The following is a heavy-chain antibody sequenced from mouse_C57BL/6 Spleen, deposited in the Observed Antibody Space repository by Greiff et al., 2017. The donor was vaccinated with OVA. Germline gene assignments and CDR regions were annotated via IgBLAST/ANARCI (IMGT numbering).Heavy chain of an antibody. CDR3: ARQGNYVMDY. CDR1: GFTFSSYT. Sequence: DVKLVESGGGLVKPGGSLKLSCAASGFTFSSYTMSWVRQTPEKRLEWVATISGGGGNTYYPDSVKGRFTISRDNAKNTLYLQMSSLRSEDTALYYCARQGNYVMDYWGQGTSVTVSS. V-gene: IGHV5-9*01. CDR2: ISGGGGNT. J-gene: IGHJ4*01. D-gene: IGHD2-14*01.